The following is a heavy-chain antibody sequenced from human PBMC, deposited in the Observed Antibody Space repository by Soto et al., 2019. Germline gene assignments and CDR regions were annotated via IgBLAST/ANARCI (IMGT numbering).Heavy chain of an antibody. J-gene: IGHJ4*02. D-gene: IGHD3-3*01. Sequence: SETLSLTCAVSGGSISSGGYSWSWIRQPPGKGLEWIGYIYHSGSTYYNPSLESRVIISVDRSKNQFSLKLSSVTAADTAVYYCARVSAIFGVAALDYWGQGTLVTVSS. CDR3: ARVSAIFGVAALDY. CDR2: IYHSGST. V-gene: IGHV4-30-2*01. CDR1: GGSISSGGYS.